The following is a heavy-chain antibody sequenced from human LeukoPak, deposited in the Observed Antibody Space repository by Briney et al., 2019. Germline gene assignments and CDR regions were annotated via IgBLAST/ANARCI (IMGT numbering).Heavy chain of an antibody. CDR2: IYYSGSA. V-gene: IGHV4-59*01. CDR3: ARGPAWYFNY. J-gene: IGHJ4*02. Sequence: SETLSLTCTVSGGSISSYYWSWIRQPPGKGPQWIGYIYYSGSANYNPSLMSRAAISEDTSKNQVSLKLSSVTAADTAIYYCARGPAWYFNYWGQGTLVTVSS. CDR1: GGSISSYY.